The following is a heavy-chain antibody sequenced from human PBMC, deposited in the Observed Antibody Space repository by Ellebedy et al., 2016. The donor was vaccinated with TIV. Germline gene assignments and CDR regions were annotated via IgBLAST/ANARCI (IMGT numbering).Heavy chain of an antibody. Sequence: GESLKISCAASGFTFSPYAMSWVRQAPGKGLEWVSGIVGSGSQKYADSVKCRFTISRDNSKRTVDLQMNSLRAEDTAVYFCAKDRTSGDVYWVFDNWGQGTLVSVSS. V-gene: IGHV3-23*01. D-gene: IGHD2-8*02. CDR3: AKDRTSGDVYWVFDN. J-gene: IGHJ4*02. CDR2: IVGSGS. CDR1: GFTFSPYA.